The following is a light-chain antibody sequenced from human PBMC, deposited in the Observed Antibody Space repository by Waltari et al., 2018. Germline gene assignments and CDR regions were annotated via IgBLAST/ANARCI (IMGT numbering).Light chain of an antibody. CDR3: CSYAGSIFV. V-gene: IGLV2-23*01. J-gene: IGLJ1*01. CDR2: EAN. Sequence: QSALTQPASVSGSPGQSITISCTGTSNDVGSYNLVSWYQQHPGKAPKLIIYEANKRPSGISNRLSGSKSGNTDSLTISGLEAEDEAEYYCCSYAGSIFVFGTGTKVTVL. CDR1: SNDVGSYNL.